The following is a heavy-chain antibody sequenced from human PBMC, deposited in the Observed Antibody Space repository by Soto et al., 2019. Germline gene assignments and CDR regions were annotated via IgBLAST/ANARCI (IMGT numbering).Heavy chain of an antibody. J-gene: IGHJ5*02. V-gene: IGHV1-46*01. CDR2: INPRGGDT. D-gene: IGHD2-2*01. CDR1: GYTFISYY. Sequence: GASVKVSCKASGYTFISYYMHWVRQAPGQGLEWMGTINPRGGDTRYAQKFQGRVTMTRDTSTTTVYMELSSLRSEDTAVYYCARGFPSSTRLGWFDPWGQGTLVTVSS. CDR3: ARGFPSSTRLGWFDP.